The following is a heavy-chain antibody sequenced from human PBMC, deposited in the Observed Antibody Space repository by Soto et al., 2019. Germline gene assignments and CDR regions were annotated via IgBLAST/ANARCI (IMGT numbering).Heavy chain of an antibody. D-gene: IGHD4-17*01. J-gene: IGHJ1*01. CDR1: GFTFKNYG. CDR2: TTGSDANK. CDR3: AKDGDFGEDGPAEYFEH. Sequence: EVNLLESGGGLVQPGESLRISCVGSGFTFKNYGMTWVRQAPGKGLEVVSGTTGSDANKHYADSVRGRFTISRDNSKKTLYLEMKSLRVEDTAVYYCAKDGDFGEDGPAEYFEHWGQGTLVTVSS. V-gene: IGHV3-23*01.